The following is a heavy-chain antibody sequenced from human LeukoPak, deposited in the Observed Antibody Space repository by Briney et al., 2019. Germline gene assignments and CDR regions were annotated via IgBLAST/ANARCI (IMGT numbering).Heavy chain of an antibody. D-gene: IGHD3-22*01. CDR1: GPTFSNCR. J-gene: IGHJ4*02. Sequence: PGGSLRLSCVVSGPTFSNCRMTWVRQAPGRGLEWVANIKEDGTETSYVGSVKGRFTISRDNAENSLYLQMNSLRAEDTALYYCAKRYYYNSRGSPFDYWGQGTLVTVSS. CDR3: AKRYYYNSRGSPFDY. CDR2: IKEDGTET. V-gene: IGHV3-7*05.